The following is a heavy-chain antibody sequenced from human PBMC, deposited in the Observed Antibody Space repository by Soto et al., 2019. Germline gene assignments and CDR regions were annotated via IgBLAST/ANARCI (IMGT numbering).Heavy chain of an antibody. CDR3: TRYRGFGMDV. CDR2: IYDNGIT. D-gene: IGHD3-16*02. Sequence: QVPLQESGPGLVKPSQTLSLTCNVSGGSISGGRYYWNWIRQHPGKGLEWIGNIYDNGITYYNPSLKSRVIISEDTSKNQFSLRLSSVTAADTAVYYCTRYRGFGMDVWGQGTTVTVSS. V-gene: IGHV4-31*03. J-gene: IGHJ6*02. CDR1: GGSISGGRYY.